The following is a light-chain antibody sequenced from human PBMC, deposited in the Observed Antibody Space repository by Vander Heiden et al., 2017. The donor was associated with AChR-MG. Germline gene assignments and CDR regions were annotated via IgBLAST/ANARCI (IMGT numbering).Light chain of an antibody. J-gene: IGKJ1*01. Sequence: DIQMTQSPSSLSASVGDRVTITCRASQSISSYLNWYQQKPGKAPKLLIYAASSLQSGVPSRFSGSGSGTDFTLTISSLQPEDFATYYCQQSDSTPGTFGQGTKVEMK. V-gene: IGKV1-39*01. CDR2: AAS. CDR3: QQSDSTPGT. CDR1: QSISSY.